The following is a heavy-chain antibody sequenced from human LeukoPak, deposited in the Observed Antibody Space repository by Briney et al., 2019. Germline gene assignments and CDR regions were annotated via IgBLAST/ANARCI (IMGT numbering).Heavy chain of an antibody. D-gene: IGHD2-2*01. Sequence: GGSLRLSCAASGFTVSSNYMSWVRPAPGKGLEWVSVIYSGGSTYYADSVKGRFTISRDNSKNTLYLQMNSLRAEDTAVYYCARDLKKKLGYCSSTSCQDYYYYGMDVWGQGTTVTVSS. CDR2: IYSGGST. V-gene: IGHV3-66*01. CDR3: ARDLKKKLGYCSSTSCQDYYYYGMDV. J-gene: IGHJ6*02. CDR1: GFTVSSNY.